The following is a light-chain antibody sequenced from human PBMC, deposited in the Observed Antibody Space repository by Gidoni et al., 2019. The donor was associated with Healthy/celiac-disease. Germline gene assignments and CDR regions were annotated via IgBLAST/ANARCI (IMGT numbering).Light chain of an antibody. J-gene: IGKJ5*01. Sequence: IVLTQSPASLPVSLGERATINCKSSQSVLYSSNNKNYLAWYQQKPGQPPKLLIYWASTRESGVPDRFSGSGSGTDFTLTISSLQAEDVAVYYCQQYYSTPLTFGQGTRLEIK. V-gene: IGKV4-1*01. CDR3: QQYYSTPLT. CDR2: WAS. CDR1: QSVLYSSNNKNY.